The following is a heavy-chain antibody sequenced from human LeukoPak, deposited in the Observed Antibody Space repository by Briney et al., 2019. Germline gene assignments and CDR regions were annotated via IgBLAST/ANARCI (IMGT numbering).Heavy chain of an antibody. Sequence: ASVMVSCKASGYIFTTYAMNWVRQAPGQGLEWMGWINTKSGNPTYAQGFTGRFVFSLDTSVSTAYLQISSLKADDTAVYYCARGVYNGSGSYAFDIWGQGTMVTVSS. CDR1: GYIFTTYA. CDR2: INTKSGNP. J-gene: IGHJ3*02. D-gene: IGHD3-10*01. V-gene: IGHV7-4-1*02. CDR3: ARGVYNGSGSYAFDI.